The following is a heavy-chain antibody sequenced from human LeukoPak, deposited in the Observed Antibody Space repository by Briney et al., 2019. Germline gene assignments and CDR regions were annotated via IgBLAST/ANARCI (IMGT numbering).Heavy chain of an antibody. CDR3: ARDMYSSSWYFVGWFDP. Sequence: GGSLRLSCAASGFTFSSYWMHWVRQAPGKGLVWVSRINSDGSSTSYADSVKGRFTISRDNAKNTLYLQMNSLRAEDTAVYYCARDMYSSSWYFVGWFDPWGQGTLVTVSS. V-gene: IGHV3-74*01. J-gene: IGHJ5*02. CDR1: GFTFSSYW. D-gene: IGHD6-13*01. CDR2: INSDGSST.